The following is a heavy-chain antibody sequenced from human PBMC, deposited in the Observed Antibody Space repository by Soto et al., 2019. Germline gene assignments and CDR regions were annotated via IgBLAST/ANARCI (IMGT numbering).Heavy chain of an antibody. CDR1: GFIFSGYA. V-gene: IGHV3-30*14. CDR2: ISYNGGSE. CDR3: ARGGGGYYFYGMDA. D-gene: IGHD3-10*01. Sequence: QVQLVESGGGVVQTRTSLRLSCAASGFIFSGYALHWVRQAPGKGLEWVAVISYNGGSEYYADSVKGRFTISRDNSKNALYLHMNSLRPEDTAVYYCARGGGGYYFYGMDAWGQGTTVNVSS. J-gene: IGHJ6*02.